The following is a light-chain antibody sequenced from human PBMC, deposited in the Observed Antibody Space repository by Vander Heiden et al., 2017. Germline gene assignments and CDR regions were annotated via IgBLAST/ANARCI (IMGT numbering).Light chain of an antibody. CDR3: CSFAGRYTVV. V-gene: IGLV2-11*01. CDR2: DVT. CDR1: AGDIGAYNF. Sequence: QSALTQPRSVSGSPGQSVPISCAGPAGDIGAYNFFSWYHKRPGRAPDLIIYDVTKRPSRVPDRFSASKSGNTASLTISGLQADDEAEYYCCSFAGRYTVVFGGGTKLTVL. J-gene: IGLJ2*01.